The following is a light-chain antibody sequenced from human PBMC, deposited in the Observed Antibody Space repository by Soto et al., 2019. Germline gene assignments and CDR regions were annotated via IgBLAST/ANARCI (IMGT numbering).Light chain of an antibody. CDR2: GAS. J-gene: IGKJ5*01. V-gene: IGKV3-20*01. CDR1: QKISSRY. CDR3: QQYGGTPPIT. Sequence: TQSPSTLYASVGDRVTITCRASQKISSRYLAWYLQKPGQAPRFLIYGASSRATGIPDRFSGSGSGTDFTLTISRLEPEDFAVYYCQQYGGTPPITFGQGTRLE.